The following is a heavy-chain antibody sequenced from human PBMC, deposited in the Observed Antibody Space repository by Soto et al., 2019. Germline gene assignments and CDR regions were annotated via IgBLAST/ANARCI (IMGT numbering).Heavy chain of an antibody. V-gene: IGHV3-30-3*01. CDR2: ISYDGSNK. CDR3: ARVTTGDYVDY. Sequence: QVQPVESGGGVVQPGRSLRLSCAASGFTFSSYAMHWVRQAPGKGLEWVAVISYDGSNKYYADSVKGRFTISRDNSKNTLYLQMNSLRAEDTAVYYCARVTTGDYVDYWGQGTLVTVSS. CDR1: GFTFSSYA. D-gene: IGHD1-1*01. J-gene: IGHJ4*02.